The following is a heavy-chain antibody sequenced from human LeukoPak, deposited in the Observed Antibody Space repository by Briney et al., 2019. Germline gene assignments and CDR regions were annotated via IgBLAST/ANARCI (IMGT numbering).Heavy chain of an antibody. CDR2: INPNSGGT. V-gene: IGHV1-2*02. D-gene: IGHD6-19*01. J-gene: IGHJ4*02. CDR3: AREGSGWYGGPYFGY. Sequence: ASVKVSCKASGYTFTGYYMHWVRQAPGQGLEWLGWINPNSGGTNYAQKFQGRVTMTRDTSISTAYMELSRLRSDDTAVYYCAREGSGWYGGPYFGYWGQGTLVTVSS. CDR1: GYTFTGYY.